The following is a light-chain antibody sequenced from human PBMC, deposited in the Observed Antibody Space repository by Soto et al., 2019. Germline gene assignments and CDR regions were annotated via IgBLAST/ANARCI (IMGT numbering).Light chain of an antibody. CDR2: GAS. J-gene: IGKJ2*01. CDR1: QSVGSSY. Sequence: EIVLTQSPGTLSLSPGERATLSCRATQSVGSSYLAWYKQKPGKAPRLLIYGASSRATGIPDRFSGSGSGTDFTLTISRQEPEDFAVYYCQQYGSSPQDTFGQGTKLEIK. CDR3: QQYGSSPQDT. V-gene: IGKV3-20*01.